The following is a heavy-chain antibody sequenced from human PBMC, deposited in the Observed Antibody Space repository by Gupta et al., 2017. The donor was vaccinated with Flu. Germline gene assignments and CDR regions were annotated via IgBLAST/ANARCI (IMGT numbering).Heavy chain of an antibody. D-gene: IGHD7-27*01. CDR3: ARSWGAPDAFDI. Sequence: EVQLVESGGGLVQPGGSLRLPCAASGLTFGHYLMLWVRHAPGQGLVWVSQTNTDGGSTNYVDAVWGRFSISGDNAKNTLYLQMSSLRAEDTSMYYCARSWGAPDAFDIWGQGTMVTVSS. V-gene: IGHV3-74*01. CDR2: TNTDGGST. CDR1: GLTFGHYL. J-gene: IGHJ3*02.